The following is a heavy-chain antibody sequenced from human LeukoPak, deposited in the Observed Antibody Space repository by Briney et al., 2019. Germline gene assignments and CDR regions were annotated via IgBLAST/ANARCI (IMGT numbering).Heavy chain of an antibody. J-gene: IGHJ4*02. CDR1: GFTFQTFG. CDR2: ISFDGSYK. Sequence: PGGSLRLSCAVSGFTFQTFGMHWVRQTPGKGLEWVALISFDGSYKYYTDSVKGRFTISRDNSKNTLYLQMNSLRAEDTAVYYCARDLDTMVRGVNNLFDYWGQGTLVTVSS. D-gene: IGHD3-10*01. CDR3: ARDLDTMVRGVNNLFDY. V-gene: IGHV3-30*03.